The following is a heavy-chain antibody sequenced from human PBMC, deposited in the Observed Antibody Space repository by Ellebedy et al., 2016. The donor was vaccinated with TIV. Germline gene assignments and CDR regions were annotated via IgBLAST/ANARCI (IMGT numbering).Heavy chain of an antibody. CDR2: IKEDGSTI. CDR1: GFTFSNSW. Sequence: GESLKISXVASGFTFSNSWMHWVRQAPGKGLDWVANIKEDGSTIYYVDSVKGRFTISRDNAKNSLYLQMNSLRTEDTAVYYCARAIGSGDGTWGQGALVTVSS. D-gene: IGHD2-15*01. CDR3: ARAIGSGDGT. V-gene: IGHV3-7*01. J-gene: IGHJ5*02.